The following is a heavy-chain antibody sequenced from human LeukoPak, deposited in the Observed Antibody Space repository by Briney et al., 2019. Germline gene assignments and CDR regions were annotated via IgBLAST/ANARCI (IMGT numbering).Heavy chain of an antibody. V-gene: IGHV1-2*06. CDR3: ARDQGDY. J-gene: IGHJ4*02. Sequence: TSGGSLRLSCAASGFIFSTYGMHWVRQAPGQGLEWMGRINPNSGGTNYAQKFQGRVTMTRDTSISTAYMELSRLRSDDTAVYYCARDQGDYWGQGTLVTVSS. CDR1: GFIFSTYG. CDR2: INPNSGGT.